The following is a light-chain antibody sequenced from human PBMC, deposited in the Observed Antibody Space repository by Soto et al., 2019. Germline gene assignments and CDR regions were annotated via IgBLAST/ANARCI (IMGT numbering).Light chain of an antibody. V-gene: IGKV3-15*01. Sequence: EVVMTQSPATLSESPGEVATLACRASQGIGDALAWYQHKPGQTPSLLIYVTSIWATGAPARFSGSRSGTEFTLTIEGLQSEDLAVYYCQRYNNWPLISGGGTKGDIK. CDR2: VTS. CDR3: QRYNNWPLI. CDR1: QGIGDA. J-gene: IGKJ4*01.